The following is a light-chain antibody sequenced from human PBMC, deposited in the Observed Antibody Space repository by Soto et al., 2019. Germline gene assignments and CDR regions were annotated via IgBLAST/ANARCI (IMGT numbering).Light chain of an antibody. V-gene: IGKV3-11*01. CDR3: QQRSNWTPLT. J-gene: IGKJ5*01. Sequence: EIVLTQSPSTLSLSPGERATLSCRASQSVSSYLAWYQQKPGQAPRLLIYDASNRATGIPARFSGSGSGTDFTLPISSLEPQDFAVSYCQQRSNWTPLTFGQGTRLEIK. CDR2: DAS. CDR1: QSVSSY.